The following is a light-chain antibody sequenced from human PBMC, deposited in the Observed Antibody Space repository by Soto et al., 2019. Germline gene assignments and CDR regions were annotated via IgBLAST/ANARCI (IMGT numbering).Light chain of an antibody. J-gene: IGKJ1*01. CDR1: QNVGSN. V-gene: IGKV3-15*01. Sequence: EIVMTQSPATLSLSPGERATLSCRASQNVGSNLAWYQHKPGQAPRLLISGASTRATGVPARFSGSGSETEFALTISSLQSEDFTVYFCQQYNTRPQTFGQGTKVDIK. CDR3: QQYNTRPQT. CDR2: GAS.